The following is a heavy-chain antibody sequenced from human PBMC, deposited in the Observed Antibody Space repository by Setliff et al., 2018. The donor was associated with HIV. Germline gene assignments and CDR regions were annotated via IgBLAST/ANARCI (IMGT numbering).Heavy chain of an antibody. D-gene: IGHD5-12*01. Sequence: KASETLSLTCKVSGAPISSYYWNWIRQPPGKGLEWIGYIYNSGYTNYKPSLKSRVTISLDTSKNQFSLNLRSVTAADTAVYYCARGDGYRGNDAYYDSGMDVWGQGIRVTVSS. CDR1: GAPISSYY. J-gene: IGHJ6*02. V-gene: IGHV4-59*01. CDR2: IYNSGYT. CDR3: ARGDGYRGNDAYYDSGMDV.